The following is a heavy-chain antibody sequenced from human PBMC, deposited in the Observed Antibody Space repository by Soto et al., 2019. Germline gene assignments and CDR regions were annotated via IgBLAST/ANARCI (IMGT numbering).Heavy chain of an antibody. J-gene: IGHJ3*02. CDR1: GGSIGSSSG. Sequence: SETLCLTCAVAGGSIGSSSGWSWVRQPPGKGLEWIGEIYHSGSTNYNPSLKSRVTISVDKSKNQFSLKLSSVAAADTAVYYCARDWALSPYDYVWGSYRPDAFDIWGQGTMVTVS. D-gene: IGHD3-16*02. V-gene: IGHV4-4*02. CDR3: ARDWALSPYDYVWGSYRPDAFDI. CDR2: IYHSGST.